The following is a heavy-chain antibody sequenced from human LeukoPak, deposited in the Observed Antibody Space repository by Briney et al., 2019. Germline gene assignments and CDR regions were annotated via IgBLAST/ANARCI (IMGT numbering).Heavy chain of an antibody. V-gene: IGHV4-39*07. J-gene: IGHJ4*02. CDR1: GGSISSGDYY. CDR3: ARGSRGGITMIVVVIPKNTIFDY. CDR2: INHSGST. D-gene: IGHD3-22*01. Sequence: SETLSLTCTVSGGSISSGDYYWSWIRQPPGKGLEWIGEINHSGSTNYNPSLKSRVTISVDTSKNQFSLKLSSVTAADTAVYYCARGSRGGITMIVVVIPKNTIFDYWGQGTLVTVSS.